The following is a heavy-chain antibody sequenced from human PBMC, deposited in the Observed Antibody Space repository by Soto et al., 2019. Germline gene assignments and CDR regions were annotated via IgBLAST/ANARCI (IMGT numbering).Heavy chain of an antibody. Sequence: QVQLVESGGGLVKPGWSLSISCAASGFTFSDFYMSWIRQAPGKWLEWISYISSSGTTTYYTDSVKGRFTISRDNAKSALYLKMSPLRDEDTAVYYCARSWGGGGYALIYWGQGTLVTVSS. J-gene: IGHJ4*02. CDR3: ARSWGGGGYALIY. CDR2: ISSSGTTT. V-gene: IGHV3-11*01. D-gene: IGHD2-8*01. CDR1: GFTFSDFY.